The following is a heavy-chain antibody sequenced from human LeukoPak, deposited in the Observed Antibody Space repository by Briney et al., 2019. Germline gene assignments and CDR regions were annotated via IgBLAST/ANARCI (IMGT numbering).Heavy chain of an antibody. CDR2: IYHSGST. Sequence: SETLSLTCTVSGYSISSGYYWGWIRQPPGKGLEWIGSIYHSGSTYYNPSLKSRVTISVDTSKNQFSLKLSSVTAADTAVYYCATILGHCSGGSCYSNYYYMDVWGKGTTVTVSS. CDR3: ATILGHCSGGSCYSNYYYMDV. J-gene: IGHJ6*03. CDR1: GYSISSGYY. D-gene: IGHD2-15*01. V-gene: IGHV4-38-2*02.